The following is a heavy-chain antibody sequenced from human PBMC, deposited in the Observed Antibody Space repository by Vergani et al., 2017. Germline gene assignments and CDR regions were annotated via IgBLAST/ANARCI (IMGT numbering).Heavy chain of an antibody. D-gene: IGHD5-12*01. CDR3: AKDGRENSDYGYFDY. CDR2: IWYDGSNK. V-gene: IGHV3-33*06. CDR1: GFRFSSYG. Sequence: QVQLVESGGGVVQPGRSLRLSCAASGFRFSSYGMNWVRQAPGKWLEWVAVIWYDGSNKYYADSVKGRFTISRDNSQNTVNLQMNSLRVADTAVYYCAKDGRENSDYGYFDYWGQGTLVTVSS. J-gene: IGHJ4*02.